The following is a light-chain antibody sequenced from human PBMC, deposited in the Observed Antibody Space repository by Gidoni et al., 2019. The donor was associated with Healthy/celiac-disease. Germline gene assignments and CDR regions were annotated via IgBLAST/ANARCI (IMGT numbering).Light chain of an antibody. V-gene: IGLV1-40*01. CDR1: SSNIGAGYA. CDR2: GNS. CDR3: QSYDSSLSGHVV. Sequence: QSALTQPPSVSGAPRQRVTIPCTGSSSNIGAGYAVHWYQQLPGTAPKLLIYGNSNRPSGVPDRFSGSKSGTSASLAITGLQAEDEADYYCQSYDSSLSGHVVFGGGTKLTVL. J-gene: IGLJ2*01.